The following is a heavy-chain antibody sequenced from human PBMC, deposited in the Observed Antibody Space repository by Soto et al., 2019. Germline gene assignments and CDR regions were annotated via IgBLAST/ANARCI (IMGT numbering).Heavy chain of an antibody. CDR3: ARDLRDPAAAVPYYYYYGMDV. CDR2: ITWNSDMI. V-gene: IGHV3-9*01. D-gene: IGHD6-13*01. Sequence: PGGSLRLSCTASGFTFGEFAMHWVRRPPGKGLEWVASITWNSDMIAYADSVKGRFTISRDNAKNTLYLQMNSLRAEDTAVYYCARDLRDPAAAVPYYYYYGMDVWGQGTTVTVSS. J-gene: IGHJ6*02. CDR1: GFTFGEFA.